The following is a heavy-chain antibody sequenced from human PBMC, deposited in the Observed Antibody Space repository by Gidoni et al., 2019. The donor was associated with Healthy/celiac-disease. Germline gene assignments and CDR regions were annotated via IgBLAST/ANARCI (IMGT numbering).Heavy chain of an antibody. CDR1: GCTFSSYS. J-gene: IGHJ4*02. V-gene: IGHV3-21*01. CDR2: KCGSSIYN. Sequence: VQLVASGGGLVKPGGSLRFSCASYGCTFSSYSMNWVRQGQGKGLEWVSAKCGSSIYNYDADSGKGGFTIARDNAKNSLYLQMNSLGAEDTAVYDCARGQSDYYFDYWGQGTLVTVSS. CDR3: ARGQSDYYFDY.